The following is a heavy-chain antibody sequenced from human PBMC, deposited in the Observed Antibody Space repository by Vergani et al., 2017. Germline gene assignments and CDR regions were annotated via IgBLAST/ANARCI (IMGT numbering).Heavy chain of an antibody. Sequence: QVQLVQSGSELKKPGASVKVSCKASGYTFTSYAMNWVRQAPGQGLEWMGWINTNTGNPTYAQGFTGRFVFSLDTSVSTAYLQICSLKAEDTAVYYCAGSDCSSTSCYERGFYYYYGMDVWGQGTTVTVSS. V-gene: IGHV7-4-1*01. J-gene: IGHJ6*02. CDR1: GYTFTSYA. D-gene: IGHD2-2*01. CDR3: AGSDCSSTSCYERGFYYYYGMDV. CDR2: INTNTGNP.